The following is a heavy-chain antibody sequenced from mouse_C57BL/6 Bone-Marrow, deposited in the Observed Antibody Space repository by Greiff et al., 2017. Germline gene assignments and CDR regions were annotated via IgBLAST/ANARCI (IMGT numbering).Heavy chain of an antibody. CDR3: ARGHYYGSSFYAMDY. J-gene: IGHJ4*01. D-gene: IGHD1-1*01. CDR1: GYPFTSYD. CDR2: IYPRDGST. V-gene: IGHV1-85*01. Sequence: VQRVASGPELVKPGASVKLSCKASGYPFTSYDINWVKQRPGQGLEWIGWIYPRDGSTKYNEKFKGKATLTVDTSSSTAYMELHSLTSEDSAVYFCARGHYYGSSFYAMDYWGQGTSVTVSS.